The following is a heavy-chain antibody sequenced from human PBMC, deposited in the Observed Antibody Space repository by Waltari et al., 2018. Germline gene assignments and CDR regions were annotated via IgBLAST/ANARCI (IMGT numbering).Heavy chain of an antibody. CDR3: AGDRAIGLFFDY. D-gene: IGHD2-2*01. Sequence: QVQLQESGQGLVKPSGTLSLTCVVSGDSIRGHYWWSWVRQSPEKGLEWIGQVHHSGKTHYNPSLQSRVTISLDKPKNQFSLNLNSVTAADTAVYYCAGDRAIGLFFDYWGRGTLVTVSS. J-gene: IGHJ4*02. CDR1: GDSIRGHYW. V-gene: IGHV4-4*02. CDR2: VHHSGKT.